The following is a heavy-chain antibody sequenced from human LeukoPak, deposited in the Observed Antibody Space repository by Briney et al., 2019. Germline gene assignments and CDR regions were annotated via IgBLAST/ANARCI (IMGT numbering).Heavy chain of an antibody. CDR2: IIPIFGTA. V-gene: IGHV1-69*01. CDR1: GGTFSSYA. J-gene: IGHJ4*02. Sequence: ASVKVSCKASGGTFSSYAISWVRQAPGQGLEWMGGIIPIFGTANYAQKFQGRVTITADESTSTAYMELSSLRSEDTAVYYCARGLYYYDSSGYKALDYWGQGTLVTVSS. CDR3: ARGLYYYDSSGYKALDY. D-gene: IGHD3-22*01.